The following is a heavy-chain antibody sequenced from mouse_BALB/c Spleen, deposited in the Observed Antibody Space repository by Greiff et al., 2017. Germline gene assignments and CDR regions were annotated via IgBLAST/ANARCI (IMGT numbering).Heavy chain of an antibody. Sequence: EVKLEESGGGLVKPGGSLKLSCAASGFTFSSYAMSWVRQTPEKRLEWVASISSGGSTYYPDSVKGRFTISRDNARNILYLQMSSLRSEDTAMYYCARDYDGPHYYAMDYWGQGTSVTVSS. J-gene: IGHJ4*01. V-gene: IGHV5-6-5*01. D-gene: IGHD2-4*01. CDR3: ARDYDGPHYYAMDY. CDR1: GFTFSSYA. CDR2: ISSGGST.